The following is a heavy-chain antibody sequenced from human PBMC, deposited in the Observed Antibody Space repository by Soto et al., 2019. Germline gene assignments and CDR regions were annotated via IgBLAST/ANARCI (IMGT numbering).Heavy chain of an antibody. Sequence: QVQLVQSGAEVKKPGSSVKVSCKASGGTFNSYAISWVRQAPGQGLEWMGGIIPIFGVPNYAQKFQGRVTITADKSTSTAYVELSSLRSEDTAMYYCACGSSGWYVFDSWGQGTPVTVSS. V-gene: IGHV1-69*14. J-gene: IGHJ4*02. CDR3: ACGSSGWYVFDS. CDR1: GGTFNSYA. D-gene: IGHD6-19*01. CDR2: IIPIFGVP.